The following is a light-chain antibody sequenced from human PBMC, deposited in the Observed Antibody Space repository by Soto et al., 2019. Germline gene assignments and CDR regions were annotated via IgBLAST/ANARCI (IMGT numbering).Light chain of an antibody. CDR2: GVT. V-gene: IGLV2-14*01. CDR3: SSYTSYTTLWV. J-gene: IGLJ3*02. Sequence: QSALTHPASVSGSPGQSITISCTGTDSDIGNYNYVSWYQQHPGKAPKLMIYGVTNRPSGVSDRFSGSKSGNAASLTISGLQAEDEADYYCSSYTSYTTLWVFGGGTKVTVL. CDR1: DSDIGNYNY.